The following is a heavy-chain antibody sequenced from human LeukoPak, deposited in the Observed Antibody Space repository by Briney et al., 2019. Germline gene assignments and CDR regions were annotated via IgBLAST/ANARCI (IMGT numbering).Heavy chain of an antibody. CDR1: GISFSTSA. CDR2: MSYDGKYK. J-gene: IGHJ4*02. V-gene: IGHV3-30*01. CDR3: ATGSYHEH. D-gene: IGHD1-26*01. Sequence: GGSLRLSCAASGISFSTSAMHWVRQAPGKGLEWEAVMSYDGKYKYHADSVKGRFTISRDNSRNTVSLQMNSLRSEDTAIYYCATGSYHEHWGQGTLVTVSS.